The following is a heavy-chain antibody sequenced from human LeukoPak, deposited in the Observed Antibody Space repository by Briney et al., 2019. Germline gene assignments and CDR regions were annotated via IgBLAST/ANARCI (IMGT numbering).Heavy chain of an antibody. V-gene: IGHV3-21*01. CDR1: GFTVSSNY. CDR2: INSRSSSI. J-gene: IGHJ6*04. D-gene: IGHD3-22*01. CDR3: SRGPTMKMDV. Sequence: PGGSLRLSCAASGFTVSSNYMSWVRQAPGKGLEWVSSINSRSSSIYYADSVEGRFTISRDNAKNSLYLQMNSLRAEDTAVYYCSRGPTMKMDVWGKGTTVTVSS.